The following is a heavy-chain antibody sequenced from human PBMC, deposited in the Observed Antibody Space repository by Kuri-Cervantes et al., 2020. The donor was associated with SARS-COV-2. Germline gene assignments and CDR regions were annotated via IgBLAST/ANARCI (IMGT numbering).Heavy chain of an antibody. J-gene: IGHJ4*02. CDR3: ARDSSVAV. Sequence: SVKVSCRASGGTFCSYAISWVRQAPGQGLEWMGRIIPILGTANYAQKFQGRVTITADKSTSTAYMELSSLRSEDTAVYYCARDSSVAVWGQGTLVTVSS. CDR2: IIPILGTA. CDR1: GGTFCSYA. V-gene: IGHV1-69*04. D-gene: IGHD6-19*01.